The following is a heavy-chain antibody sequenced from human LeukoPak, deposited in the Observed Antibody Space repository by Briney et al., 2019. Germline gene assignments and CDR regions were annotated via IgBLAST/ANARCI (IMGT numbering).Heavy chain of an antibody. CDR2: ISSSGSTI. Sequence: PGGSLRLSCAASGFTFSNYGMNWVRQAPGKGLEWVSYISSSGSTIYYADSVKGRFTISRDNAKNSLYLQMNRLRAEDTALYYCASTYDRSGYPDAFDVWGQGTMVTVSS. CDR3: ASTYDRSGYPDAFDV. D-gene: IGHD3-22*01. CDR1: GFTFSNYG. V-gene: IGHV3-48*03. J-gene: IGHJ3*01.